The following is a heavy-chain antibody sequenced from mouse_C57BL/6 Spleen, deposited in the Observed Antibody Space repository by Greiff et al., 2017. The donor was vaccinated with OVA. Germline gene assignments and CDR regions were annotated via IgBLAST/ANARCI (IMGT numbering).Heavy chain of an antibody. CDR1: GYTFTDYY. J-gene: IGHJ3*01. V-gene: IGHV1-26*01. Sequence: EVQLQQSGPELVKPGASVKISCKASGYTFTDYYMNWVKQSHGKSLEWIGDINPNNGGTSYNQKFKGKATLTVDKSSSTAYMELRSLTSEDSAVYYCASSPYYSNPWFAYWGQGTLVTVSA. CDR3: ASSPYYSNPWFAY. D-gene: IGHD2-5*01. CDR2: INPNNGGT.